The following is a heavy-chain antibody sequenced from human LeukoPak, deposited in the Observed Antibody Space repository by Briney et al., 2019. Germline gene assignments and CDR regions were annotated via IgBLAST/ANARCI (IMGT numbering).Heavy chain of an antibody. J-gene: IGHJ2*01. CDR3: AKDVFEPGASGSFDL. D-gene: IGHD4/OR15-4a*01. Sequence: QPGGSLRLSCAASGFTFDKYAMHWVRQTPGKGLVWVSLIAADGGNAFYSDSVKGRFTLSRDNKGHSPFLQMSSLRADDTAFYYCAKDVFEPGASGSFDLWGRGTLVIVTS. CDR1: GFTFDKYA. V-gene: IGHV3-43*02. CDR2: IAADGGNA.